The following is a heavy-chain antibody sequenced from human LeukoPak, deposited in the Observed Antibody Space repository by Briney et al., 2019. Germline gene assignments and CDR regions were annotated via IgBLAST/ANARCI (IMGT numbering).Heavy chain of an antibody. CDR3: GRGRRQLWLVGPANWFDP. CDR1: GGSFSGYY. V-gene: IGHV4-34*01. Sequence: SETLSLTCAVYGGSFSGYYWSWIRQPPGKGLEWIGEINHSGSTNYNPSLKSRVTISVDTSKNQFSLKLSSVTAADTAGYYCGRGRRQLWLVGPANWFDPWGQGTLVTVSS. D-gene: IGHD5-18*01. J-gene: IGHJ5*02. CDR2: INHSGST.